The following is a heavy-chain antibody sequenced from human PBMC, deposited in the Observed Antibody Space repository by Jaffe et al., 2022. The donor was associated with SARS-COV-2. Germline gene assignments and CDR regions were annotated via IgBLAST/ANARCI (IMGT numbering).Heavy chain of an antibody. J-gene: IGHJ6*03. Sequence: QVQLVQSGAEVKKPGASVKVSCKASGYTFTSYYMHWVRQAPGQGLEWMGIINPSGGSTSYAQKLQGRVTMTRDTSTSTVYMELSSLRSEDTAVYYCARAPTYYYDSSGYYRPYYYYYYMDVWGKGTTVTVSS. D-gene: IGHD3-22*01. V-gene: IGHV1-46*04. CDR3: ARAPTYYYDSSGYYRPYYYYYYMDV. CDR2: INPSGGST. CDR1: GYTFTSYY.